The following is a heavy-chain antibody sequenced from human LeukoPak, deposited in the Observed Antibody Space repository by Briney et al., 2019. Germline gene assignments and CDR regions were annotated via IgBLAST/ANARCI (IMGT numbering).Heavy chain of an antibody. V-gene: IGHV1-8*01. D-gene: IGHD2-8*01. Sequence: AASVNVSCKASGYTFTSYDINCVRQAPGQGLEWMGWMNPNSGNTGYAQKFQGRVTMTRNTSISTAYMELSSLRSEDTAVYYCARGDPLMYYYYYGMDVWGQGTTVTVSS. J-gene: IGHJ6*02. CDR1: GYTFTSYD. CDR2: MNPNSGNT. CDR3: ARGDPLMYYYYYGMDV.